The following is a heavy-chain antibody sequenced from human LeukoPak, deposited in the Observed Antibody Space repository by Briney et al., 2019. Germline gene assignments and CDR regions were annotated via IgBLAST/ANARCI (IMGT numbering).Heavy chain of an antibody. V-gene: IGHV4-59*07. Sequence: PSDTLSLTCTVSGGSISSYYWSWIRQPPGKGLEWIGYIYYSGSTNYNPSLKSRVTISVDTSKNQFSLKLSSVTAADTAVYYCTRGEVVRGVINWFDPWGQGTLVTVSS. J-gene: IGHJ5*02. CDR3: TRGEVVRGVINWFDP. CDR1: GGSISSYY. CDR2: IYYSGST. D-gene: IGHD3-10*01.